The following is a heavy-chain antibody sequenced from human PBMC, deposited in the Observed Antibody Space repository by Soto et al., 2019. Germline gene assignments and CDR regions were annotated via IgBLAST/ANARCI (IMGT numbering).Heavy chain of an antibody. V-gene: IGHV1-69*13. CDR2: IIPVFGTT. CDR3: ARDGGFGELKY. Sequence: ASVKVSCKASGDTFSGYPINWVRQAPGEGLEWMGRIIPVFGTTNDAQRFEGRVTFTADESTNTAYMELRGLLSEDTAVYYCARDGGFGELKYWGPGTRVTVSS. CDR1: GDTFSGYP. D-gene: IGHD3-10*01. J-gene: IGHJ4*02.